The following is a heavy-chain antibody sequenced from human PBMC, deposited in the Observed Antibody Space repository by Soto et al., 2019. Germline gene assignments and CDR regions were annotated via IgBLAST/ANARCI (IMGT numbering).Heavy chain of an antibody. Sequence: SVKVSCKASGGTFSSYAISWVRQAPGQGLEWMGGIIPIFGTANYAQKFQGRVTITADESTSTAYMELSSLRSEDTAVYYCARDGCSSTSCYNSAFDYWGQGTLVTVSS. D-gene: IGHD2-2*01. CDR2: IIPIFGTA. J-gene: IGHJ4*02. CDR1: GGTFSSYA. CDR3: ARDGCSSTSCYNSAFDY. V-gene: IGHV1-69*13.